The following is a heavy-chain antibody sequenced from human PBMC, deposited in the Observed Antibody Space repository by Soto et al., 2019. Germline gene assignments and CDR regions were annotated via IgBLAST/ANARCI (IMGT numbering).Heavy chain of an antibody. D-gene: IGHD6-6*01. J-gene: IGHJ1*01. V-gene: IGHV3-43*01. CDR2: ISWDGGST. CDR1: GFTFDDYT. CDR3: AKDTGVVGSSPSPGYFQH. Sequence: GGSLRLSCAASGFTFDDYTMHWVRQAPGKGLEWVSPISWDGGSTYYADSVKGRFTISRDNSKNSLYLQMNSLRTEDTALYYCAKDTGVVGSSPSPGYFQHWGQGTLVTVSS.